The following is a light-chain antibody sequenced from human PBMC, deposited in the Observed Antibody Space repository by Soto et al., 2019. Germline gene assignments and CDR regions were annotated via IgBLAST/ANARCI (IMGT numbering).Light chain of an antibody. CDR2: GAS. Sequence: ETVLTQSPGTVSLSSGESATLSCRASQSIGKSYLAWFQHKPGQAPRLLIYGASTRATGIPDRFRGSGSGTDFTLTVSRLESQDFAVYYCQQYAESPLTFGGGTKVDIK. J-gene: IGKJ4*01. CDR3: QQYAESPLT. V-gene: IGKV3-20*01. CDR1: QSIGKSY.